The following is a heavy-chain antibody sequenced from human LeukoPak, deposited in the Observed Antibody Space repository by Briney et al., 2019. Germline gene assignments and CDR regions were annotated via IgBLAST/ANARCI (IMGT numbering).Heavy chain of an antibody. D-gene: IGHD3-22*01. CDR1: GYTFTSYD. CDR3: ARDGGYTTQGDY. CDR2: MNPNSGNT. Sequence: ASVKVSCKASGYTFTSYDINWVRQATGQGLEWMGWMNPNSGNTGYAQKFQGRVTMTRNTSISTAYMELSSLRSDDTAVYYCARDGGYTTQGDYWGQGTLVTVSS. V-gene: IGHV1-8*01. J-gene: IGHJ4*02.